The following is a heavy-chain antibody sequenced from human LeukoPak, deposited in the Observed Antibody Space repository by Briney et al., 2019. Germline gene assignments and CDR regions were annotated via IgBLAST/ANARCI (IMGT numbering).Heavy chain of an antibody. CDR3: APQGPITFGGLIVPFDY. CDR1: GGSISTSNYY. J-gene: IGHJ4*02. CDR2: ISSRSSYI. V-gene: IGHV3-21*01. D-gene: IGHD3-16*02. Sequence: ETLSLTCTVSGGSISTSNYYWGWVRQAPGKGLEWVSSISSRSSYIYYTDSVKGRFTISRDDAKNSLYLQMNSLRAEDTAVYYCAPQGPITFGGLIVPFDYWGQGTLVTVSS.